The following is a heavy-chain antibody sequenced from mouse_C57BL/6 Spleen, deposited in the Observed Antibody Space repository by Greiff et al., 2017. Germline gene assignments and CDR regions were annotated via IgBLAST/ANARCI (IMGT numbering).Heavy chain of an antibody. CDR2: IYPGDGDP. J-gene: IGHJ3*01. V-gene: IGHV1-82*01. Sequence: QVQLQQSGPELVKPGASVKISCKASGYAFSSSWMNWVKQRPGKGLEWIGRIYPGDGDPTYNGKFKGKATLTADKSSSTAYMQLSSLTSDDSAFYFCARSTMITEFAYWGQGTLVTVSA. D-gene: IGHD2-4*01. CDR1: GYAFSSSW. CDR3: ARSTMITEFAY.